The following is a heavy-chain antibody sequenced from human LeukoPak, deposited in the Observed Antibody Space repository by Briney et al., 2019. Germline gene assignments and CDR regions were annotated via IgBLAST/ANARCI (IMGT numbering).Heavy chain of an antibody. CDR1: GGSFSGYY. CDR2: INHSGST. CDR3: ARLRSGSGYYYYMDV. J-gene: IGHJ6*03. D-gene: IGHD1-14*01. V-gene: IGHV4-34*01. Sequence: SETLSLTCAVYGGSFSGYYWSWIRQPPGKGLEWIGEINHSGSTNYNPSLKSRVTISVDTSKNQFSLKLSSVTAADTAVYYCARLRSGSGYYYYMDVWGKGTTVTVSS.